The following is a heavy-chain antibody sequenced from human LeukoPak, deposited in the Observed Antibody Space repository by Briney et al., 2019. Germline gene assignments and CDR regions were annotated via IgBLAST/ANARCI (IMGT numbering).Heavy chain of an antibody. CDR1: GFTVSSNH. J-gene: IGHJ4*02. CDR3: ARGSTYGDYTFDADYYFDY. CDR2: IYSGGGT. D-gene: IGHD4-17*01. Sequence: GGSLRLSCAASGFTVSSNHMSWVRPAPGKGLEWVSIIYSGGGTYYADSVRGRFTISRDNSKNTLYLQMNSLRAEDTAVYYCARGSTYGDYTFDADYYFDYWGQGTLVTVSS. V-gene: IGHV3-53*01.